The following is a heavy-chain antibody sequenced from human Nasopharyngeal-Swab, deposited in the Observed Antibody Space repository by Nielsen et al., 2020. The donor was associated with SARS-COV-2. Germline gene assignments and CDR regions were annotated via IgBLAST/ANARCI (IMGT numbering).Heavy chain of an antibody. J-gene: IGHJ4*02. CDR1: GFTFSNAW. Sequence: GESLKISCAASGFTFSNAWMSWVRQAPGKGLEWVGRIKSKTDGGTTDYAAPVKGRFTISRDDSKNTLYLQMNSLKTEDTAVYYCTTVMGGSSWYYYWGQGTLVTVSS. CDR2: IKSKTDGGTT. CDR3: TTVMGGSSWYYY. V-gene: IGHV3-15*01. D-gene: IGHD6-13*01.